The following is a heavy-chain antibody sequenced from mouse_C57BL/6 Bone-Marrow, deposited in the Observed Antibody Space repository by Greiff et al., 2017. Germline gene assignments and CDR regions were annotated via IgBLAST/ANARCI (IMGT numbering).Heavy chain of an antibody. Sequence: VQLQQSGAELVRPGASVKLSCTASGFNIKDDYMHWVKQRPEQGLEWIGWIDPENGDTEYASKFQGKATITADTSSNTAYLQLSSLTSEDTAVYYGTNDYDWYVDVWGTGTTVTVSS. CDR3: TNDYDWYVDV. J-gene: IGHJ1*03. CDR1: GFNIKDDY. V-gene: IGHV14-4*01. D-gene: IGHD2-4*01. CDR2: IDPENGDT.